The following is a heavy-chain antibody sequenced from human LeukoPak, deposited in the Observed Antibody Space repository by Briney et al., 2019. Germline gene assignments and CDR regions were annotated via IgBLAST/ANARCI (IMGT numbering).Heavy chain of an antibody. J-gene: IGHJ3*01. CDR1: GYDFADYW. Sequence: GESLKVSCQATGYDFADYWIGWVRQLPGKGLESMGVIYPGSSDVRYSPSFQGQVTISVDKSIRTAYLQWASLRASDSGMYYCARQSWDFWNGSDAFDVWAQGTLVIVSS. CDR3: ARQSWDFWNGSDAFDV. CDR2: IYPGSSDV. D-gene: IGHD3-3*01. V-gene: IGHV5-51*01.